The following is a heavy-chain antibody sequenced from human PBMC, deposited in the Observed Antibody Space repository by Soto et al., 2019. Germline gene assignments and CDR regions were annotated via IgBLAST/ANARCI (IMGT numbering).Heavy chain of an antibody. CDR1: GGSISSGGYS. Sequence: SETLSLTCAVSGGSISSGGYSWSWIRQPPGKGLEWIGYIYHSGSTYYNPSLKSRVTISVDRSKNQFSLKLSSVTAADTAVHYCARRKYYYDSSGYYSKKAHDAFDIWGQGTMVTVSS. V-gene: IGHV4-30-2*01. CDR2: IYHSGST. CDR3: ARRKYYYDSSGYYSKKAHDAFDI. J-gene: IGHJ3*02. D-gene: IGHD3-22*01.